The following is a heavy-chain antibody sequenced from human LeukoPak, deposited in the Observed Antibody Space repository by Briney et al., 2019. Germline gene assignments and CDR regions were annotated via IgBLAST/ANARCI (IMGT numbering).Heavy chain of an antibody. CDR2: IYYSGVT. Sequence: SKTLSLTCILSGDSLTSNNYFWGWIRQSPGKGLEWLGSIYYSGVTYYGPSFKSRLTISLDTSNNQFSLRLDSVTAADTALYYCARRSFCAGDCLCLDYWGQGILVTVSS. D-gene: IGHD2-21*02. CDR3: ARRSFCAGDCLCLDY. V-gene: IGHV4-39*01. CDR1: GDSLTSNNYF. J-gene: IGHJ4*02.